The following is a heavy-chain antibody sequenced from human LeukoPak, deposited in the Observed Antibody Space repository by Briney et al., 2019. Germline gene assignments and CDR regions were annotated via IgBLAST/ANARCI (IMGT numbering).Heavy chain of an antibody. CDR3: TRTDSSTWYQLFDL. CDR2: IRSKTYGGTT. CDR1: GFTFGDYA. V-gene: IGHV3-49*04. J-gene: IGHJ5*02. D-gene: IGHD6-13*01. Sequence: GGSLRLSCTASGFTFGDYAMSWVRQAPGKGLEWVGFIRSKTYGGTTEYAASVKGRFTISRDDSKSIAYLQMNSLKTEDTAVYYCTRTDSSTWYQLFDLWGQGTLVTVSS.